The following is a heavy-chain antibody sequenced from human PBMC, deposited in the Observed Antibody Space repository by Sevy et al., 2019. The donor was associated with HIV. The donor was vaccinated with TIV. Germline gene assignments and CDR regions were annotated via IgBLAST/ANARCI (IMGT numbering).Heavy chain of an antibody. CDR1: GFTFSTHW. Sequence: GGSRRLSCAASGFTFSTHWMSWVRQAPGKGLEWVANIKEDGSEKYYVDSVKGRFTISRDNAKNSLFLQMNSLRAEDTAVYYYAKDVYWGQGTLVTVSS. CDR3: AKDVY. CDR2: IKEDGSEK. J-gene: IGHJ4*02. V-gene: IGHV3-7*03.